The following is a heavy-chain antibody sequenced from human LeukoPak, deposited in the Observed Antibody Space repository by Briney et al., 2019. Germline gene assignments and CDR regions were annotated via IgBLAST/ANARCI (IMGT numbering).Heavy chain of an antibody. CDR1: GFTFSSYS. V-gene: IGHV3-21*04. Sequence: GGSLRLSCAASGFTFSSYSMNWVRQAPGKGLEWVSSISSSSSYIYYADSVKGRFTISRDNAKNSLYLQMNSLRAEDTAVYYCARDPPGVRYGRPIFDFWGQGTLVTVSS. CDR2: ISSSSSYI. J-gene: IGHJ4*02. D-gene: IGHD2-8*01. CDR3: ARDPPGVRYGRPIFDF.